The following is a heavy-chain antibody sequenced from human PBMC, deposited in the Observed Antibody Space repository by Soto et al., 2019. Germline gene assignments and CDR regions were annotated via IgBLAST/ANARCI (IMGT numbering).Heavy chain of an antibody. CDR2: ISSSSSYI. CDR3: ARATEYYYYGMDV. V-gene: IGHV3-21*01. J-gene: IGHJ6*02. Sequence: GGSLRLSCAASGFTFSSYSMNWARQAPGKGLEWVSSISSSSSYIYYADSVKGRFTISRDNAKNSLYLQMNSLRAEDTAVYYFARATEYYYYGMDVWGQGTSGTVSS. CDR1: GFTFSSYS.